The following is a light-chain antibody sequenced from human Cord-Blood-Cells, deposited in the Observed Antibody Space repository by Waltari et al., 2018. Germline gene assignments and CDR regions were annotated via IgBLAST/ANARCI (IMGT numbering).Light chain of an antibody. J-gene: IGLJ1*01. CDR2: DVS. Sequence: QSALTQPASVSGSPGQSITISCTGTSSDVGGYNYVSWYQQHPGKAPKFMIYDVSNRPSGLSNRFSGSKSGNTASLTISGLQAEDEADYSCSSYTSSSTLVFGTGTKVTVL. CDR3: SSYTSSSTLV. CDR1: SSDVGGYNY. V-gene: IGLV2-14*01.